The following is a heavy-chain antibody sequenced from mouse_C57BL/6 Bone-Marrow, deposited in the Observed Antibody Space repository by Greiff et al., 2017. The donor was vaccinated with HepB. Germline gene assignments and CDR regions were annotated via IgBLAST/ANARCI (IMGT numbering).Heavy chain of an antibody. CDR3: ARHLYYYGSSYVNYFDY. Sequence: DVKLVESGGGLVQPGGSLKLSCAASGFTFSDYYMYWVRQTPEKRLEWVAYISNGGGSTYYPDTVKSRFTISRDNAKNTLYLQMSRLKSEDTAMYYCARHLYYYGSSYVNYFDYWGQGTTLTVSS. CDR2: ISNGGGST. V-gene: IGHV5-12*01. CDR1: GFTFSDYY. J-gene: IGHJ2*01. D-gene: IGHD1-1*01.